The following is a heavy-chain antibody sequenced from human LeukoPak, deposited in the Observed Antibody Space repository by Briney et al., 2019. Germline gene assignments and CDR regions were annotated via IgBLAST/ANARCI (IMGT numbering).Heavy chain of an antibody. D-gene: IGHD2-15*01. CDR2: ITGSGGAT. CDR1: GFTFSTYA. Sequence: PGGSLRLSCAASGFTFSTYAMNWVRQAPGKGLEWVSIITGSGGATYYPDSVKGRFTISRDNSKNTLYLQMNSVRADDTAVYYCAKGTLGSCSGSTCYPLDCWGLGTLVTVSS. J-gene: IGHJ4*02. V-gene: IGHV3-23*01. CDR3: AKGTLGSCSGSTCYPLDC.